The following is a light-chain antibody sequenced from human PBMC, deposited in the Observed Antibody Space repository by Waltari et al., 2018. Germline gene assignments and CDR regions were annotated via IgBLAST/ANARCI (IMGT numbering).Light chain of an antibody. CDR1: QSFNTY. CDR2: DAS. V-gene: IGKV3-11*01. J-gene: IGKJ4*01. Sequence: EIVLTQAPATLSFSRGESATLSCRASQSFNTYLAWYQQKPGQAPRLLIYDASNRSAGIPARFVGSGSGTDFTLTISSLEAEDSAVYYCPERSNWPGGSFGGRPKVAIK. CDR3: PERSNWPGGS.